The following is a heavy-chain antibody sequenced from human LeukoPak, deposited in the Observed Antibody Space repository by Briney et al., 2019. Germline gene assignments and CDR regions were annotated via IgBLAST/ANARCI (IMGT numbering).Heavy chain of an antibody. J-gene: IGHJ4*02. CDR2: INQDGGQK. CDR1: GFTFSAYW. Sequence: RGSLRLSCAASGFTFSAYWMTWVRQAPGKGLDWVGNINQDGGQKFYANSVKGRFTISRDNAGNSLYLQMNNLRAEDTAVYYCATTDNAIAGPYWGQGILVTVSS. CDR3: ATTDNAIAGPY. D-gene: IGHD1-20*01. V-gene: IGHV3-7*01.